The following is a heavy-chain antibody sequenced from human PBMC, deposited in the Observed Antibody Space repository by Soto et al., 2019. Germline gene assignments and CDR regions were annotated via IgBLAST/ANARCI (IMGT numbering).Heavy chain of an antibody. CDR2: ISSNGGST. CDR1: GFTFSSYA. Sequence: GESLKISCSASGFTFSSYAMHWVRQAPGKGLEYVSAISSNGGSTYYADSVKGRFTISRDNSKNTLYLQMSSLRAEDTAVYYCVKDRDPALSYDFDYWGQGTLVTVSS. D-gene: IGHD1-26*01. J-gene: IGHJ4*02. V-gene: IGHV3-64D*09. CDR3: VKDRDPALSYDFDY.